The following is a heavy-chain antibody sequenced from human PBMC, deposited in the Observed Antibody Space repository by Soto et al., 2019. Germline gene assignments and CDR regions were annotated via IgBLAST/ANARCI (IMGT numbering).Heavy chain of an antibody. J-gene: IGHJ3*02. CDR3: ARDRALLRYFDPGAFDI. CDR2: TYYRSKWYN. V-gene: IGHV6-1*01. D-gene: IGHD3-9*01. CDR1: GDSVSSNSAA. Sequence: PSQTLSLTCAISGDSVSSNSAAWNWIRQSPSRGLEWLGKTYYRSKWYNDYAVSVKSRITINPDTSKNQFSLQLNSVTPEDTAVYYCARDRALLRYFDPGAFDIWGQGTMVTVSS.